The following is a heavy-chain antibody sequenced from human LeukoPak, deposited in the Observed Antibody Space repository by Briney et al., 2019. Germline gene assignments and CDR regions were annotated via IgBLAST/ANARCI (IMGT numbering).Heavy chain of an antibody. D-gene: IGHD6-6*01. CDR2: INHSGST. V-gene: IGHV4-34*01. CDR1: GGSFSGYY. CDR3: ARRPSMDV. J-gene: IGHJ6*02. Sequence: KPSETLSLTCAVYGGSFSGYYWSWIRQPPGKGLEWIGEINHSGSTNYNPSLKSRVTISVDTSKNQFSLNLSSVTAADAAIYYCARRPSMDVWGQGTTVTVSS.